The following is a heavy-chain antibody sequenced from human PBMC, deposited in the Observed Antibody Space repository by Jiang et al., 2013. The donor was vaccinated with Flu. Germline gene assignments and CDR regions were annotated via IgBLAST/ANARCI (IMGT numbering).Heavy chain of an antibody. CDR2: IYNSGRT. D-gene: IGHD3-3*01. Sequence: LLKPSETLSLTCTVSSGTMSGYYWSWFRQTPGRGLEWIGYIYNSGRTKYNPSLKSRVTISVDTSKNQFSLKLSSVTAADTAVYYCARGDYDFTTWDYYYGMDVWGKGTTVTVSS. CDR1: SGTMSGYY. J-gene: IGHJ6*04. CDR3: ARGDYDFTTWDYYYGMDV. V-gene: IGHV4-59*12.